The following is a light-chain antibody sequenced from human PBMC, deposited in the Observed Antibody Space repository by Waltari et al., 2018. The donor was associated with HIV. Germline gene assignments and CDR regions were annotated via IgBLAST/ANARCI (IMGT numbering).Light chain of an antibody. V-gene: IGKV3-20*01. CDR2: GTS. CDR3: QQYHQSPS. Sequence: DIVLPQSPGTLSLSPGERATPSCRASQSLSSKYLAWYQQRPGQAPRLLIYGTSDRATDIPDRFSGSGSGTDFTLTITRLEPEDSAVYHCQQYHQSPSFGQGTKLEI. CDR1: QSLSSKY. J-gene: IGKJ2*01.